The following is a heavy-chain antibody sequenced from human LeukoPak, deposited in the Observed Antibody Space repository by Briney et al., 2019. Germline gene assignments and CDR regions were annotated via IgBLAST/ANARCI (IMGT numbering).Heavy chain of an antibody. CDR2: IYPGDSDI. V-gene: IGHV5-51*01. CDR1: GYSFTSYW. D-gene: IGHD6-19*01. J-gene: IGHJ4*02. CDR3: ARREAVAGTFDY. Sequence: GGSLKISCKGSGYSFTSYWIGWVRQMPGKGLEWMGIIYPGDSDIRCSPSFQGQVTISADKSITTAYLQWSSLKASDTAMYYCARREAVAGTFDYWGQGTLITVSS.